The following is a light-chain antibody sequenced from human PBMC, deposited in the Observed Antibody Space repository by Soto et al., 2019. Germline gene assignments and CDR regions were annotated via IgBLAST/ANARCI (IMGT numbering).Light chain of an antibody. V-gene: IGLV2-14*03. Sequence: QSALTQPASVSGSPGQSITISCTGTSSDVGGYNFVSWYQQHPGKAPRLMIFDVDNRPSGVSTRFSGSKSGNTASLTISGLQAEDEAEYYCCSDSGSSTIVVFGGGTKVTVL. CDR1: SSDVGGYNF. J-gene: IGLJ2*01. CDR3: CSDSGSSTIVV. CDR2: DVD.